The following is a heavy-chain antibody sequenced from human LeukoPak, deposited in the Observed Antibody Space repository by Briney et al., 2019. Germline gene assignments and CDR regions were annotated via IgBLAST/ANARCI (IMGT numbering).Heavy chain of an antibody. CDR2: VYYTGRT. V-gene: IGHV4-59*01. D-gene: IGHD5-18*01. CDR1: GGSFEHYY. J-gene: IGHJ4*02. Sequence: KPSETLSLTCTVSGGSFEHYYWSWIRQPPGKGLEFIGYVYYTGRTDYSPSLESRLTISADTAKNQFSLKLRSVTAADTAVYYCASHRRSHGAEYWGQGTLVTVSS. CDR3: ASHRRSHGAEY.